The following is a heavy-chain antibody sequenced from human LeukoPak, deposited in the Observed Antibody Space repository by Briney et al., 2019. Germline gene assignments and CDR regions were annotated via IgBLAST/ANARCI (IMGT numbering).Heavy chain of an antibody. D-gene: IGHD2-15*01. Sequence: ASVKVSCKASGYTFTSYGISWVRQAPGQGLEWMGWISAYNGNTNYAQKLQGRVTMTTDTYTSTAYMELRSLRSDDTAVYYCARDRGVVVVAATVSGFDYWGQGTLVTVSS. CDR1: GYTFTSYG. CDR2: ISAYNGNT. CDR3: ARDRGVVVVAATVSGFDY. V-gene: IGHV1-18*01. J-gene: IGHJ4*02.